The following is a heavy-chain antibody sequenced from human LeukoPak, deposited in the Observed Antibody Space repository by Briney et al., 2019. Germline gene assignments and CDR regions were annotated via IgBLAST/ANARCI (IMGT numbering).Heavy chain of an antibody. J-gene: IGHJ6*03. Sequence: GGSLRLSCVASGFTFSDYCMSWIRQAPGKGLEWISYITNSGSTTFYADSVKGRFSISRDNANNSLFLQMNSLRAEDTAVYYCTRDVRLRHKYYYMDVWGKGTTVTVS. D-gene: IGHD4-17*01. CDR2: ITNSGSTT. CDR1: GFTFSDYC. CDR3: TRDVRLRHKYYYMDV. V-gene: IGHV3-11*04.